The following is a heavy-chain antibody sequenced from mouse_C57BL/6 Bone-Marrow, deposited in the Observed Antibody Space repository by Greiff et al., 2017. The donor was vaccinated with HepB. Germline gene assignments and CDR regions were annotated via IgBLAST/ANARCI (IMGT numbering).Heavy chain of an antibody. CDR1: GFTFSDYY. CDR3: AREDYYGFYFDY. V-gene: IGHV5-16*01. Sequence: EVKLVESEGGLVQPGSSMKLSCTASGFTFSDYYMAWVRQVPEKGLEWVANINYDGSSTYYLDSLKSRFIISRDNAKNILYLQMSSLKSEDTATYYWAREDYYGFYFDYWGQGTTLTVSS. CDR2: INYDGSST. J-gene: IGHJ2*01. D-gene: IGHD1-1*01.